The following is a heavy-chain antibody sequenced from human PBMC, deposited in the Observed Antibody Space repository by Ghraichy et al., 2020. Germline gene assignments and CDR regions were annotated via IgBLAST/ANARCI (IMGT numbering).Heavy chain of an antibody. J-gene: IGHJ6*02. CDR3: ARDLGSSSAWFPNNYYYFYGMDV. Sequence: ASVKVSCKASGYTFTSYAMHWVRQAPGQRLEWMGWIHAGNGNTKYSQKFQGRVTITRDTSASTAYMELSSLRSEDTAVYYCARDLGSSSAWFPNNYYYFYGMDVWGQGTTVTVSS. CDR1: GYTFTSYA. V-gene: IGHV1-3*01. CDR2: IHAGNGNT. D-gene: IGHD6-19*01.